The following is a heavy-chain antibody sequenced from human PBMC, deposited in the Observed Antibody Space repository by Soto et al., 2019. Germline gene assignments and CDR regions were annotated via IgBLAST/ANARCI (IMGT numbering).Heavy chain of an antibody. CDR3: ARELFTYGSGV. CDR2: IWYDGSNK. CDR1: GFTFSSYG. Sequence: QVQLVESGGGVVQPGRSLRLSCAASGFTFSSYGMHWVRQAPGKGLEWVAVIWYDGSNKYYADSVKGRFTISRDNSKNTLYLQMNSLRAEDTAVYYCARELFTYGSGVWGQGTLVTVSS. J-gene: IGHJ4*02. V-gene: IGHV3-33*01. D-gene: IGHD3-10*01.